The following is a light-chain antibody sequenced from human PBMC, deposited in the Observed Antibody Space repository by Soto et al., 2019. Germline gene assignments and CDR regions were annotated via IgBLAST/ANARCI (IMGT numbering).Light chain of an antibody. V-gene: IGKV1-5*03. J-gene: IGKJ1*01. CDR3: QQYNGYSST. CDR1: QTISSW. Sequence: DIRMTQSPSALSGSVGDRVTITCRASQTISSWLAWYQQKPGKAPKLLIYKASTLKSGVPSRFSGSGSGTDFTLAIGSLQPDDFATYFCQQYNGYSSTFGQGTKVDIK. CDR2: KAS.